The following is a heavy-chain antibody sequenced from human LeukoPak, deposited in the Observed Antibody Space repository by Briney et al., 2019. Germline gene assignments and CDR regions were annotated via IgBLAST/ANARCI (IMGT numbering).Heavy chain of an antibody. Sequence: GGSLRLSCAASGFTFSSYAMSWVRQAPGKGLEWVSAIGGSGGSTYYADSVKGRFTISRDNSKNTPYLQMNSLRAEDTAVYYCAKGATSKRRDGYCSGGSCYPVDYWGQGTLVTVSS. CDR2: IGGSGGST. J-gene: IGHJ4*02. D-gene: IGHD2-15*01. CDR3: AKGATSKRRDGYCSGGSCYPVDY. CDR1: GFTFSSYA. V-gene: IGHV3-23*01.